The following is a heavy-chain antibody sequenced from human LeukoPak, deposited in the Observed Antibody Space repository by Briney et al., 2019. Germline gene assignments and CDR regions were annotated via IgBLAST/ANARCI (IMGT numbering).Heavy chain of an antibody. CDR2: IHYSGSI. Sequence: SDTLSLTCSVSGGSISSASFYGRWIRQPPGQRLEWIATIHYSGSIYYNPSFKSRVTLSVDTSKNQFTLKLSSVTAADTAVYYCARVVVPGYFDFWGQGTLVTVSS. CDR3: ARVVVPGYFDF. J-gene: IGHJ4*02. V-gene: IGHV4-39*06. CDR1: GGSISSASFY.